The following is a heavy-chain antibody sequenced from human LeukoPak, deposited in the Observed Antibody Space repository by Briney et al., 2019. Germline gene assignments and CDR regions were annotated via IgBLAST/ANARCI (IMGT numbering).Heavy chain of an antibody. V-gene: IGHV4-34*01. D-gene: IGHD3-16*02. CDR3: ARDRRGRAEYFQH. CDR2: INHSGST. J-gene: IGHJ1*01. Sequence: SETLSLTCAVYGGSFSGYYWSWIRQPPGKGLEWIGEINHSGSTNYNPSLKSRVTISVDTSKNQFSLKLSSVTAADTAMYYCARDRRGRAEYFQHWGQGTLVTVSS. CDR1: GGSFSGYY.